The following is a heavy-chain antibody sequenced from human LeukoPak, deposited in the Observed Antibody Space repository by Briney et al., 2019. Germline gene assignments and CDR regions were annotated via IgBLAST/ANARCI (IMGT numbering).Heavy chain of an antibody. J-gene: IGHJ4*02. V-gene: IGHV3-48*01. D-gene: IGHD2-15*01. CDR2: ISSSSSTI. CDR1: GFTFSNYN. CDR3: ARGLYCSGGSCYGRFDY. Sequence: PGGSLRLSCAASGFTFSNYNMNWVRQAPGKGLEWVSYISSSSSTIYYADSVKGRFTISRDNAKNSLYLQMNSLRAEDTAVYYCARGLYCSGGSCYGRFDYWGQGTLVTVPS.